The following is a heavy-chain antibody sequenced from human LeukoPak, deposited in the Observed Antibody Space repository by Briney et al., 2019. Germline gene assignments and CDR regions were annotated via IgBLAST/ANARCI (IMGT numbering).Heavy chain of an antibody. CDR1: GGSISSSSYY. Sequence: SQTLSLTCTVSGGSISSSSYYWGWIRQPPGKGLEWIGSIYYSGSTYYNPSLKSRVTISVDTSKNQFSLKLSSVTAADTAVYYCARHWYSVVPAANEFDPWGQGTLVTVSS. J-gene: IGHJ5*02. D-gene: IGHD2-2*01. CDR2: IYYSGST. CDR3: ARHWYSVVPAANEFDP. V-gene: IGHV4-39*01.